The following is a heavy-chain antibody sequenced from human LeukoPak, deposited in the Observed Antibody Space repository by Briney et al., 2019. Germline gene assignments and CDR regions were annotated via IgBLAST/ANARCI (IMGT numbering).Heavy chain of an antibody. CDR3: AREMEAFDY. Sequence: GRSLRLSCAASGFTFSSYAMHWVRQAPGKGLEWVAVISYDGSNKYYADSVKGRFTISRDNSKNTLYVQMNSLRAEDTAVYYCAREMEAFDYWGQGTLVTVSS. D-gene: IGHD1-1*01. V-gene: IGHV3-30-3*01. CDR2: ISYDGSNK. J-gene: IGHJ4*02. CDR1: GFTFSSYA.